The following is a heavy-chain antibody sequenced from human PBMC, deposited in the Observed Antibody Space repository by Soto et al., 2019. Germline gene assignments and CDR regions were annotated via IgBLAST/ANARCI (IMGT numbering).Heavy chain of an antibody. J-gene: IGHJ4*02. CDR3: ARVSYYYDVSGYYADY. Sequence: GGSLRLSCAVSGFTFRNHWMNWVRQAPGKGLEWVANIKEDGGEMYYVDSVKGRFTISRDNAKNSLYLQMNSLRAEDTAIYYCARVSYYYDVSGYYADYWGQGALVTVSS. CDR2: IKEDGGEM. D-gene: IGHD3-22*01. CDR1: GFTFRNHW. V-gene: IGHV3-7*01.